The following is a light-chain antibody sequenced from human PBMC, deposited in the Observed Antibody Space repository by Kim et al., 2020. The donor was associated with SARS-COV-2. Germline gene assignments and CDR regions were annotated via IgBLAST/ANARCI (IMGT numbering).Light chain of an antibody. Sequence: ASVGDRVTITCRASQGISNYLAWYQQKPGKVPKLLIYGASALVSGVPSRFSGSGSRTEFTLTISSLQPEDVATYYCQKHDTAPWTFGQGTKVDIK. CDR1: QGISNY. CDR3: QKHDTAPWT. CDR2: GAS. J-gene: IGKJ1*01. V-gene: IGKV1-27*01.